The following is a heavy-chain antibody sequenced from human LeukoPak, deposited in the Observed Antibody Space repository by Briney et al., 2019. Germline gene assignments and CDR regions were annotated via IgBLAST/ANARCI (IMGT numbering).Heavy chain of an antibody. V-gene: IGHV4-61*01. CDR3: ARDHGLP. CDR2: SYYSGST. J-gene: IGHJ5*02. Sequence: PSETLSLTCTVSGGSVSSDTYYWSWIRQPPGKGLEWIGYSYYSGSTNYNPSLQSRVTISVGTSKNQFSLKLSSVTAADTAVYYCARDHGLPWGQGTLVTVSS. CDR1: GGSVSSDTYY.